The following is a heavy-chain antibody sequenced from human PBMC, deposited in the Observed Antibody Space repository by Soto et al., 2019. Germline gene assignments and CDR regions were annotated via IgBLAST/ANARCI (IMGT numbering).Heavy chain of an antibody. V-gene: IGHV3-30-3*01. CDR3: ARGGDIVVVVAATPGYGMDV. D-gene: IGHD2-15*01. Sequence: GGSLRLSCAASGFTFSSYAMHWVRQAPGKGLEWVAVISYDGSNKYYADSVKGRFTISRDNSKNTLYLQMNSLRAEDTAVYYCARGGDIVVVVAATPGYGMDVWGQGTTVTVSS. J-gene: IGHJ6*02. CDR1: GFTFSSYA. CDR2: ISYDGSNK.